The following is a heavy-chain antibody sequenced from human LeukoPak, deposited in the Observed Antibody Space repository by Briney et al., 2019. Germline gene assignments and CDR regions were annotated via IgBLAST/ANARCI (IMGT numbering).Heavy chain of an antibody. J-gene: IGHJ4*02. D-gene: IGHD2-2*01. V-gene: IGHV4-38-2*01. CDR1: GYSISSGYY. CDR3: ARPVVPYYFDY. Sequence: PSETLSLTCAVSGYSISSGYYWGWIRQPPGKGLEWIGSMYHSGSTYYNPSLKSRVTISVDTSKNQFSLKLSSVTAADTAVYYCARPVVPYYFDYWGQGTLVTVSS. CDR2: MYHSGST.